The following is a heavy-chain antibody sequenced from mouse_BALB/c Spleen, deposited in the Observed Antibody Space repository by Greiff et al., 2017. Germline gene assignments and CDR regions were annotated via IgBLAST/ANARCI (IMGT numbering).Heavy chain of an antibody. V-gene: IGHV1S135*01. CDR2: IDPYNGGT. CDR1: GYSFTGYN. CDR3: ARGGRFYAMDY. J-gene: IGHJ4*01. Sequence: EVQLQESGPELGKPGASVKISCKASGYSFTGYNMYWVKQSHRKSLEWIGYIDPYNGGTSYNQKSKGKATLTVDKSSSTAYMHLNSLTSEDSAIYYCARGGRFYAMDYWGQGTSVTVYS.